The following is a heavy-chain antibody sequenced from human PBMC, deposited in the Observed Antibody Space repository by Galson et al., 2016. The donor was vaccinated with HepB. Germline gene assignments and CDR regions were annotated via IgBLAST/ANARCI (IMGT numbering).Heavy chain of an antibody. J-gene: IGHJ4*02. D-gene: IGHD6-19*01. Sequence: SLRLSCAASGFTFNKYGMHWVRQAPDKGLEWVAVISYDGRNEYYGDSVKGRFTISRDNSKNSVYLQINSLRAEDTAVYYCAKGWVEWLVQDHFDHWGQGTLVTVS. V-gene: IGHV3-30*18. CDR2: ISYDGRNE. CDR3: AKGWVEWLVQDHFDH. CDR1: GFTFNKYG.